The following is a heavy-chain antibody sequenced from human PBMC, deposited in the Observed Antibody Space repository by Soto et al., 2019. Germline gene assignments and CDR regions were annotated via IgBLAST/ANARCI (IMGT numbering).Heavy chain of an antibody. Sequence: SETLSLTCAVYGGSFSGYYWSWIRQPPGKGLEWIGEINHSGSTNYNPSLKSRVTISVDTSKNQFSLKLSSVTAADTAVYYCARGQQKRMYILEWLQHWYFDLWGRGTLVTVSS. CDR3: ARGQQKRMYILEWLQHWYFDL. J-gene: IGHJ2*01. CDR2: INHSGST. CDR1: GGSFSGYY. D-gene: IGHD3-3*01. V-gene: IGHV4-34*01.